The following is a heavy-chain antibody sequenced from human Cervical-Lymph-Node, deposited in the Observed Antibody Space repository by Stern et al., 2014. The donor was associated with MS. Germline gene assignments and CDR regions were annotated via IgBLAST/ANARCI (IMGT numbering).Heavy chain of an antibody. CDR1: GGSISSGSYY. Sequence: QVQLQESGPGLVKPSQTLSLTCTVSGGSISSGSYYWSWIRQPAGKGLEWIGRIYTSGSTNYDPSLKSRVTISVDTSKTQFSLKLSSGTAADTAVYYCARGGDFWSGYYYYWGQGTLVTVSS. CDR2: IYTSGST. J-gene: IGHJ4*02. V-gene: IGHV4-61*02. CDR3: ARGGDFWSGYYYY. D-gene: IGHD3-3*01.